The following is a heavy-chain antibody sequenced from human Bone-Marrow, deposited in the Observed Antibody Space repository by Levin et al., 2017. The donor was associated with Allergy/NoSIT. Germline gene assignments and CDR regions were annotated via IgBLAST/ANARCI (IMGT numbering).Heavy chain of an antibody. J-gene: IGHJ4*02. D-gene: IGHD4-23*01. CDR1: GYTFTSYD. Sequence: GESLKISCKASGYTFTSYDINWVRQATGQGLEWMGWMNPNSGNTGYAQKFQGRVTMTRNTSISTAYMELSSLRSEDTAVYYCARVGVTYYFDYWGQGTLVTVSS. CDR2: MNPNSGNT. CDR3: ARVGVTYYFDY. V-gene: IGHV1-8*01.